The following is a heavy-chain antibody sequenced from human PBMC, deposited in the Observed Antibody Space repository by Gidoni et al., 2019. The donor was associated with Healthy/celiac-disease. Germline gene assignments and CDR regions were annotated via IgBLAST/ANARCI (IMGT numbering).Heavy chain of an antibody. CDR1: GFTFSSYA. D-gene: IGHD6-13*01. CDR3: ARDIAAADT. Sequence: QVQLVESGGGVVQPGRSLRLSCAASGFTFSSYAMHWVRQAPGKGLAWVAVISYEGSNKYYADSVKGRFTISRDNSKNTLYLQMNSLRAEDTAVYYCARDIAAADTWGQGTLVTVSS. J-gene: IGHJ5*02. CDR2: ISYEGSNK. V-gene: IGHV3-30-3*01.